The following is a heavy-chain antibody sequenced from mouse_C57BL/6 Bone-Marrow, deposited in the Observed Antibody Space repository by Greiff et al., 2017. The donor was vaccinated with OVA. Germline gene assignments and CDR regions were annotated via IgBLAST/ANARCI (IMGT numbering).Heavy chain of an antibody. D-gene: IGHD1-1*01. CDR3: APYGSSYRAMDY. J-gene: IGHJ4*01. CDR1: GYTFTDYY. CDR2: INPNNGGT. V-gene: IGHV1-26*01. Sequence: VQLQQSGPELVKPGASVKISCKASGYTFTDYYMNWVKQSHGKSLEWIGDINPNNGGTSYNQKFKGKATLTVDKSSSTAYMELRSLTSEDSAVYYCAPYGSSYRAMDYWGQGTSVTVSS.